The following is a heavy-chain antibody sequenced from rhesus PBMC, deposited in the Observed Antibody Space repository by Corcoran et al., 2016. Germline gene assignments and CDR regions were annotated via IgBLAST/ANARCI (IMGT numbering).Heavy chain of an antibody. CDR1: GFTFDDYA. CDR2: IRWNSGTI. CDR3: TRESDGSLDV. D-gene: IGHD3-22*01. Sequence: EVQLVESGGALAQPGGSLRLSCAASGFTFDDYAMSWVRQAPGKGLEWVFGIRWNSGTIYYADSVKGRFTISRDNAKNALFLQMDRLRAEDTAVYYCTRESDGSLDVWGRGVLVTVSS. J-gene: IGHJ5-2*02. V-gene: IGHV3-134*01.